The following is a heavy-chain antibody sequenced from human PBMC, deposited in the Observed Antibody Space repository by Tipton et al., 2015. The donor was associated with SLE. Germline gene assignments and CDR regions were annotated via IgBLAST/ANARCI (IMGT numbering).Heavy chain of an antibody. D-gene: IGHD3-22*01. CDR3: ARDGYDSSGYLNCFDP. CDR2: IYYSGTT. J-gene: IGHJ5*02. CDR1: GGSISSYY. Sequence: TLSLTCTVSGGSISSYYWSWIRQPPGKGLEWIGYIYYSGTTNYNPSLKSRVTISVDTSKNQFSLKLSSVTAADTAVYYCARDGYDSSGYLNCFDPWGQGTLVTVSS. V-gene: IGHV4-59*12.